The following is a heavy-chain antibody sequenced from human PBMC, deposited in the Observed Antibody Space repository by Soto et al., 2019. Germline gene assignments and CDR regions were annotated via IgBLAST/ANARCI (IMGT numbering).Heavy chain of an antibody. J-gene: IGHJ3*02. D-gene: IGHD1-1*01. CDR1: GGTFSSYA. CDR2: IIPIFGTA. CDR3: ARIYNWNDGTFDI. V-gene: IGHV1-69*06. Sequence: VASVKVSCKASGGTFSSYAISWVRQGPGQGLEWMGGIIPIFGTANYAQKFQGRVTITADKSTSTAYMELSSLRSEDTAVYYCARIYNWNDGTFDIWGQGTMVTVSS.